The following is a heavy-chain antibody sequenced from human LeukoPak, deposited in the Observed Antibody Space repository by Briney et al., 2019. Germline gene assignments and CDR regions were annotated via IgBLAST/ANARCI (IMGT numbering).Heavy chain of an antibody. CDR3: AREPEDTGFDY. Sequence: GGSLRLSCAASGFTFSSYSMNWVHQAPGKGLEWVSSISSSSSYIYYADSVKGRFTISRDNAKNSLYLQMNSLRAEDTAVYYCAREPEDTGFDYWGQGTLVTVSS. CDR1: GFTFSSYS. CDR2: ISSSSSYI. J-gene: IGHJ4*02. V-gene: IGHV3-21*01. D-gene: IGHD1-14*01.